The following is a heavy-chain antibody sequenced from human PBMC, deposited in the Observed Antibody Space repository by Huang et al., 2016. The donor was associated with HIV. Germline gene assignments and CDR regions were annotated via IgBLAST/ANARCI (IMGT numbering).Heavy chain of an antibody. CDR1: GCTFSSYG. D-gene: IGHD6-13*01. Sequence: QVQLVESGGGVVQPGRSLRISCAASGCTFSSYGVHWVCQDPGKGLEGVAVISYDGKTKYYSDSVKGRFSISRDNSKTTVYLQLNSLRVEDTAVYYCAKGGSAAAVLDFWGQGTLVTVSS. CDR2: ISYDGKTK. CDR3: AKGGSAAAVLDF. J-gene: IGHJ4*02. V-gene: IGHV3-30*18.